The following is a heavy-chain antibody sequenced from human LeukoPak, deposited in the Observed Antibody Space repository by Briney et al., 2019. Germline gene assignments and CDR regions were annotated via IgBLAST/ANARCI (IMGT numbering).Heavy chain of an antibody. D-gene: IGHD2-15*01. Sequence: PSETLSLTCTVSGGSISSYYWSWIRQPAGKGLEGIGRIYTSGSTNYNPSLKSRVTMSVDTSKNQFSLKLSSVTAADTAVYYCARDCSGGSCYSWTKSYYYYYMDVWGKGTTVTVSS. CDR3: ARDCSGGSCYSWTKSYYYYYMDV. J-gene: IGHJ6*03. V-gene: IGHV4-4*07. CDR2: IYTSGST. CDR1: GGSISSYY.